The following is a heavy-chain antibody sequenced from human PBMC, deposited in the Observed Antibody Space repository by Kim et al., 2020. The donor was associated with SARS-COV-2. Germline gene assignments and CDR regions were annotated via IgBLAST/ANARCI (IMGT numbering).Heavy chain of an antibody. J-gene: IGHJ6*02. D-gene: IGHD3-10*01. Sequence: GGSLRLSCAASGFTFSSYGMHWVRQAPGKGLEWVAVISYDGSNKYYADSVKGRFTISRDNSKNTLYLQMNSLRAEDTAVYYCAKDRLLWFGEGEMDVWGQGTTVTVSS. V-gene: IGHV3-30*18. CDR3: AKDRLLWFGEGEMDV. CDR2: ISYDGSNK. CDR1: GFTFSSYG.